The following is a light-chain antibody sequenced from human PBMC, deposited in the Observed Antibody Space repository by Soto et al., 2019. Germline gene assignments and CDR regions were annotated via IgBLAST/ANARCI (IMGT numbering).Light chain of an antibody. Sequence: QSALTQPASVSGSPGQSITISCSGTGSDVGSYNLVSWYKHHPGKAPKLIIYQVTKRPSGVSNRFSGSKSGNTASLTISGIQSADEADYYCCAFSGSPWVFGSGTQLTVL. V-gene: IGLV2-23*02. CDR2: QVT. CDR3: CAFSGSPWV. CDR1: GSDVGSYNL. J-gene: IGLJ3*02.